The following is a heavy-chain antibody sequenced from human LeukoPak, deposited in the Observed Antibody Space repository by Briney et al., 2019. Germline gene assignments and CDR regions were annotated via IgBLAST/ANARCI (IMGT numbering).Heavy chain of an antibody. J-gene: IGHJ4*02. CDR3: ARDSGGYDPVDY. CDR2: ISNSSSYI. CDR1: GFTFSSYS. V-gene: IGHV3-21*01. Sequence: PGGSLRPSCAASGFTFSSYSMNWVRQAPGKGLEWVSSISNSSSYIYYADSVKGRFTISRDNAKNSLYLQMNSLRAEDTAVYYCARDSGGYDPVDYWGQGTLVTVSS. D-gene: IGHD5-12*01.